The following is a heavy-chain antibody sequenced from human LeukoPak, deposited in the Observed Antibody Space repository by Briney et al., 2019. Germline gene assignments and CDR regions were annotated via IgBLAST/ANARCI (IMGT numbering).Heavy chain of an antibody. J-gene: IGHJ5*02. CDR2: IYPGDSDT. Sequence: PGESLRISCKGSGYSFTSYWIGWVRQMPGKGLEWTGIIYPGDSDTRYSPSFQGQVTISADKSISTAYLQWSSLKASDTAMYYCARQGCYGDYLCWFDPWGQGTLVTVSS. CDR1: GYSFTSYW. D-gene: IGHD4-17*01. CDR3: ARQGCYGDYLCWFDP. V-gene: IGHV5-51*01.